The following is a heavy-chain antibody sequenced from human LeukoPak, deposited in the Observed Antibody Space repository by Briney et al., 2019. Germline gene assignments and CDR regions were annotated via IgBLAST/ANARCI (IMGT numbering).Heavy chain of an antibody. CDR1: GFTFSDYY. CDR2: ISSSGSTI. CDR3: ASHTAMVLDYFDY. D-gene: IGHD5-18*01. J-gene: IGHJ4*02. V-gene: IGHV3-11*01. Sequence: PGGSLRLSCAASGFTFSDYYMSWIRQAPGKGLEWVPYISSSGSTIYYADSVKGRFTISRDNAKNSLYLQMNSLRAEDTAVYYCASHTAMVLDYFDYWGQGTLVTVSS.